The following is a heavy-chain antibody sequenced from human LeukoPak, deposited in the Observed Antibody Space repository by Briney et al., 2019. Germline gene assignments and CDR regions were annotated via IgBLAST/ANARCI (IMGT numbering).Heavy chain of an antibody. CDR2: INHSGST. Sequence: SGTLSLTCAVYGGSFSGYYWSWIRQPPGKGLEWIGEINHSGSTNYNPSLKSRVTISVDTSKNQFSLKLSSVTAADTAVYYCARGSKAAGRGWFDPWGQGTLVTVSS. V-gene: IGHV4-34*01. CDR1: GGSFSGYY. D-gene: IGHD6-13*01. CDR3: ARGSKAAGRGWFDP. J-gene: IGHJ5*02.